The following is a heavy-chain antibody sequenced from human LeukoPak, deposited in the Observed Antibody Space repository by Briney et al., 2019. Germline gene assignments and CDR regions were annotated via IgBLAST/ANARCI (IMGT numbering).Heavy chain of an antibody. D-gene: IGHD2-2*01. V-gene: IGHV4-39*01. Sequence: PSETLSLTCTVSGGSISSSSYYWGWIRQPPGTGLEWIGSIYYSGSTYYNPSLKSRVTISVDTSKNQFSLKPSSVTAADTAVYYCARRRLGYCSSTSCRSFDYWGQGILVTVSS. CDR1: GGSISSSSYY. CDR2: IYYSGST. CDR3: ARRRLGYCSSTSCRSFDY. J-gene: IGHJ4*02.